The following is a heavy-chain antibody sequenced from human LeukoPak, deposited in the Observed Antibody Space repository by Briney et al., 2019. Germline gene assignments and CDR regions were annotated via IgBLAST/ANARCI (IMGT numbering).Heavy chain of an antibody. Sequence: ASVTVSCKSSGYTFTGYYMHWVRQAPGQGLEWIGWINPNSGGTNYAQKIQGRVTMTRNTSISTAYMELSRLRSDDTAVYYCATPRIGQRVNLGYWFQGTLVTVSS. CDR3: ATPRIGQRVNLGY. D-gene: IGHD3-16*01. V-gene: IGHV1-2*02. CDR1: GYTFTGYY. CDR2: INPNSGGT. J-gene: IGHJ4*02.